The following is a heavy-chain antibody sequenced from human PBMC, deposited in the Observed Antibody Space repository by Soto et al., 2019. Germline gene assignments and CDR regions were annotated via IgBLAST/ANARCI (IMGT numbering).Heavy chain of an antibody. Sequence: QVHLVQSGTEVRKPGSSVTVSCKVSGGTFSTYTISWVRQAPGQGLQWMGGITPILRETTYAQNFQGRVFITADISATTAYMQLSDLAPEDTAMYYCATPAEPLDTAMLKGLAHWGQGTLVTVSS. CDR2: ITPILRET. V-gene: IGHV1-69*14. D-gene: IGHD5-18*01. CDR3: ATPAEPLDTAMLKGLAH. CDR1: GGTFSTYT. J-gene: IGHJ4*02.